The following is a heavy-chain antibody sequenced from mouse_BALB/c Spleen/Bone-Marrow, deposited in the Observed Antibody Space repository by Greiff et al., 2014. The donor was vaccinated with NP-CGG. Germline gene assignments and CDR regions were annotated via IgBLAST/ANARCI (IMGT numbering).Heavy chain of an antibody. J-gene: IGHJ2*01. CDR3: AREGVDYFDY. CDR1: GYTFTSYV. V-gene: IGHV1-14*01. CDR2: INPYNDAT. Sequence: EVQLQESGPELVKPGASVKMSCKASGYTFTSYVIHWVKQKPGQGLEWIGYINPYNDATKFNERFKGKAPLTSDKSSSTAYMVLSSLTSEDSAVYYCAREGVDYFDYWGQGTTLTVSS.